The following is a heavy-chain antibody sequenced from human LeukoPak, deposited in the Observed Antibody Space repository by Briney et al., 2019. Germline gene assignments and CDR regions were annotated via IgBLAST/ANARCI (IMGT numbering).Heavy chain of an antibody. CDR2: NYYSGSL. V-gene: IGHV4-59*13. J-gene: IGHJ6*03. D-gene: IGHD2-15*01. Sequence: PSETLSLTCSVSGGSLSSYFWSWIRQPPGGGGEWSGYNYYSGSLNYNLSLKSRVTISVDTSKNHLSLKLSSVTGGDTAVYHWARSVEGYCSGGSCYSYSYYMDVWGKGTTVTVSS. CDR1: GGSLSSYF. CDR3: ARSVEGYCSGGSCYSYSYYMDV.